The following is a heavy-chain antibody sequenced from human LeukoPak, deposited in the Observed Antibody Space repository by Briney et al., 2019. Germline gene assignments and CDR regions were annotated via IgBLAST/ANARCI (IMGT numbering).Heavy chain of an antibody. V-gene: IGHV3-21*01. J-gene: IGHJ4*02. CDR3: AREHDYSNYGPHEEDDY. D-gene: IGHD4-4*01. CDR2: ISSSSSYI. CDR1: GFTFSSYS. Sequence: KSGGSLRLSCAASGFTFSSYSMNWVRQAPGKGLEWVSSISSSSSYIYYADSVKGRFTISRDNAKNSLYLQMNSLRAEDTAVYYCAREHDYSNYGPHEEDDYWGQGTLVTVSS.